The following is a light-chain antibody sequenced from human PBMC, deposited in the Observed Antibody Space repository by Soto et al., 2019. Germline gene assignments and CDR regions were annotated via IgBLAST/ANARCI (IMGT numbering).Light chain of an antibody. J-gene: IGKJ1*01. V-gene: IGKV1-17*01. Sequence: DIQMTQSPSSLSASVGDRITITCRASQDIKHDLGWYQQKLGKAPKRLIYAASSLQSGVPSRFSGSGSGTEFTLTISSLQPEDFATYYCLQNSTYPLTFGQGTKVEIK. CDR3: LQNSTYPLT. CDR1: QDIKHD. CDR2: AAS.